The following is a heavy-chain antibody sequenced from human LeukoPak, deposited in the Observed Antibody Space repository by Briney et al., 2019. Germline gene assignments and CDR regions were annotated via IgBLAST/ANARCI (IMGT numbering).Heavy chain of an antibody. J-gene: IGHJ4*02. V-gene: IGHV4-4*07. Sequence: SETLSLTCTVSGGSISSYYWSWIRQPAGKGLEWIGRIYTSGGTNYNPSLKSRVTMSVDTSKNQFSLKLSSVTAADTAVYYCTRGSPYYDFWSGYYMGDYFDYWGQGTLVTVSS. D-gene: IGHD3-3*01. CDR2: IYTSGGT. CDR3: TRGSPYYDFWSGYYMGDYFDY. CDR1: GGSISSYY.